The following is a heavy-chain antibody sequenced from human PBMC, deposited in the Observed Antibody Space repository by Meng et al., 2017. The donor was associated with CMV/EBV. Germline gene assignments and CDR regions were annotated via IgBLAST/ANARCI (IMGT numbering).Heavy chain of an antibody. Sequence: LSGAASGFTVDGYGMGWVRQAPGKGLEWVSGISWNGGSTGYADSVKGRFTISRDNAKNSLYLQMNSLRAEDTALYYCARSLQRAFDYWGQGTLVTVSS. CDR1: GFTVDGYG. J-gene: IGHJ4*02. CDR2: ISWNGGST. V-gene: IGHV3-20*04. CDR3: ARSLQRAFDY.